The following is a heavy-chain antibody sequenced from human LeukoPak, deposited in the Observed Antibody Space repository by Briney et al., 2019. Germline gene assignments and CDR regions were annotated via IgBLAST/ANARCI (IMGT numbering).Heavy chain of an antibody. CDR3: ARDHICSSTSCYTGVGFDY. Sequence: GGSLRLSCAASGFTFSSYAMSWVRQAPGKGLEWVSAISGSGGSTYYADSVKGRFTISRDNSKNTLYLQMNSLRAEDTAVYYCARDHICSSTSCYTGVGFDYWGQGTLVTVSS. V-gene: IGHV3-23*01. CDR2: ISGSGGST. CDR1: GFTFSSYA. J-gene: IGHJ4*02. D-gene: IGHD2-2*02.